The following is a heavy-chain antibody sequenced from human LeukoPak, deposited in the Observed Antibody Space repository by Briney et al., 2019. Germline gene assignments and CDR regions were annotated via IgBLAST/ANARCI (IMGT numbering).Heavy chain of an antibody. V-gene: IGHV1-18*01. Sequence: ASVKVSCKASGYTFTSYGISWVRQAPGQGLEWMGWISAYNGNTNYAQRLQGRVTITTDTSTSTAYMELRSLRSDDTAVYYCARDRRYYVPYYFDYWGQGTLVTVSS. CDR2: ISAYNGNT. J-gene: IGHJ4*02. D-gene: IGHD3-10*02. CDR3: ARDRRYYVPYYFDY. CDR1: GYTFTSYG.